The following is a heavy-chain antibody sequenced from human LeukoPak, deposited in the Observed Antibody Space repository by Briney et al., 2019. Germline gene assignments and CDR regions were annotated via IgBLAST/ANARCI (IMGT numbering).Heavy chain of an antibody. D-gene: IGHD2-15*01. CDR2: ISSSSSYT. CDR1: GLTFSDYY. V-gene: IGHV3-11*06. J-gene: IGHJ3*02. CDR3: ARDHGVVVAASPFDI. Sequence: PGGSQRLSCAASGLTFSDYYMSWMRQAPGKGLEGVSYISSSSSYTNYADSVKGRFTISRDNAKNSLYLQMNGLRAEDTAVYYCARDHGVVVAASPFDIWGQGTMVTVSS.